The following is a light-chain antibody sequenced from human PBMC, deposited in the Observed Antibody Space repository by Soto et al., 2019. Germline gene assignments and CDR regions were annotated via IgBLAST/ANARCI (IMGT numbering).Light chain of an antibody. V-gene: IGKV1-12*01. J-gene: IGKJ4*01. CDR3: QQTLSFPLT. CDR1: QGISSR. CDR2: SAS. Sequence: DIQMTQSPSSVFASVGDRVTITSRASQGISSRLAWYQQKPGKAPKLLMYSASTLESGVPSRFSGSGSGTDFTLTITSLQPEDFASYFRQQTLSFPLTFGGGTKVE.